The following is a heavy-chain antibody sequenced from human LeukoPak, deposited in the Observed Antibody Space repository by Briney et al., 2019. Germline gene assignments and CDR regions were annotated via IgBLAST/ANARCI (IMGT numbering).Heavy chain of an antibody. CDR3: ARDLQMNYYDSSGYYYHDAFDI. V-gene: IGHV1-46*01. D-gene: IGHD3-22*01. Sequence: ASVKVSCKASGYTFTSYYMHWVRQAPGQGLEGMGIINPSGGSTRYAQKFQGRVTMTRDTSTSTVYMELSSLRSEDTAVYYCARDLQMNYYDSSGYYYHDAFDIWGQGTMVTVSS. CDR1: GYTFTSYY. CDR2: INPSGGST. J-gene: IGHJ3*02.